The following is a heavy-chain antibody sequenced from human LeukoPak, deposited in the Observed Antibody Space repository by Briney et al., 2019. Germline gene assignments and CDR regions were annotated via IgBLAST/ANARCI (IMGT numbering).Heavy chain of an antibody. V-gene: IGHV3-21*01. Sequence: GGSLRLSCAASGFTFSSYSMNWVRQAPGKGLEWVSSISSSSSYIYYADSVKGRFTISRDNAKNSLYLQMNSLRAEDTAVYYCARDLYDSSGYYPAGRNAFGIWGQGTMVTVSS. CDR3: ARDLYDSSGYYPAGRNAFGI. CDR2: ISSSSSYI. CDR1: GFTFSSYS. D-gene: IGHD3-22*01. J-gene: IGHJ3*02.